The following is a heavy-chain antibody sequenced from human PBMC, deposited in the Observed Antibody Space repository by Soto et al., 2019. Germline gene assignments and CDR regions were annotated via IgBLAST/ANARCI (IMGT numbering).Heavy chain of an antibody. CDR1: GFTFTDHY. V-gene: IGHV3-7*03. J-gene: IGHJ5*02. CDR3: TDHLTKGDST. D-gene: IGHD2-21*02. Sequence: PGGSLRLSCAASGFTFTDHYMTWIRQAPGKGLEWVANIKQDGSEKYYVDSVKGRFTISRDNAKNSLYLQMNSLKTEDTAVYYCTDHLTKGDSTWGQGTLVTVSS. CDR2: IKQDGSEK.